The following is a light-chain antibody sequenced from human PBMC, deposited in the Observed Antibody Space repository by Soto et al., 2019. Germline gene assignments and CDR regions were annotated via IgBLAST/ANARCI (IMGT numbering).Light chain of an antibody. V-gene: IGKV3-20*01. CDR1: QSVSNNY. Sequence: ESVLAQSPGTLSLSPGERATLSCRASQSVSNNYLAWYQQKPGQAPRLLIYDASNRATGIPARFSGSGSGTDFTLTISSLEPEDFAVYYCQQYGSSGTFGQGTKVDIK. J-gene: IGKJ1*01. CDR2: DAS. CDR3: QQYGSSGT.